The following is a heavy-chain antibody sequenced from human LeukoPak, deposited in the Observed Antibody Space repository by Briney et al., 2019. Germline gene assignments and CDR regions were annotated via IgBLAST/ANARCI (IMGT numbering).Heavy chain of an antibody. J-gene: IGHJ4*02. CDR3: AKSRDSSGYYIGY. V-gene: IGHV3-23*01. D-gene: IGHD3-22*01. CDR1: GFTFSSYG. CDR2: ISGSGGST. Sequence: GGSLRLSCGASGFTFSSYGMSWVRQAPGKGLEWVSAISGSGGSTYYADSVKGRFTISRDNSKNTLYLQMNSLRAEDTAVYYCAKSRDSSGYYIGYWGQGTLVTVSS.